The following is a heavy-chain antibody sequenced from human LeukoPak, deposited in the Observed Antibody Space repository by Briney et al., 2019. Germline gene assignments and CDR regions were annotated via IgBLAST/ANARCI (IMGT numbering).Heavy chain of an antibody. CDR3: ARQLILWFGELPYYFDY. CDR1: GYSISSGYY. J-gene: IGHJ4*02. V-gene: IGHV4-38-2*02. CDR2: IYHSGST. Sequence: SETLSLTCTVSGYSISSGYYWGWIRQPPGKGLEWIGSIYHSGSTYYNPSLKSRVTISVDTSKNQFSLKLSSVTAADTAVYYCARQLILWFGELPYYFDYWGQGTLVTVSS. D-gene: IGHD3-10*01.